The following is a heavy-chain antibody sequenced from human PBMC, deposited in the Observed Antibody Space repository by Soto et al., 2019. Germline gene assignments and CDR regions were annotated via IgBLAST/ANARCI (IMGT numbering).Heavy chain of an antibody. CDR2: INAGNGNT. CDR1: GYTFTSYA. Sequence: GASVKVSCKASGYTFTSYAMHWVRQAPGQRLEWMGWINAGNGNTKYSQKFQGRVTITRDTSASTAYMELSGLRSEDTAVYYCAREGYGGNILGGAFDIWGQGTMVTVSS. CDR3: AREGYGGNILGGAFDI. J-gene: IGHJ3*02. D-gene: IGHD4-17*01. V-gene: IGHV1-3*01.